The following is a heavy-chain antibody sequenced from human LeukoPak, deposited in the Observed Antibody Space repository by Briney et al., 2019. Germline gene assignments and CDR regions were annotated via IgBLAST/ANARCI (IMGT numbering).Heavy chain of an antibody. CDR1: GFTFRNHG. CDR2: ISYDGTKK. J-gene: IGHJ2*01. CDR3: ARDAGTTTRNWYFDL. V-gene: IGHV3-30*03. D-gene: IGHD6-13*01. Sequence: GRSLRLSCAPSGFTFRNHGIHWVRQAPGKGLEWVAAISYDGTKKFYSDSGEGRFTISRDNSMNTLYLQINSLRAEDTALYFCARDAGTTTRNWYFDLWGRGTLLTVSS.